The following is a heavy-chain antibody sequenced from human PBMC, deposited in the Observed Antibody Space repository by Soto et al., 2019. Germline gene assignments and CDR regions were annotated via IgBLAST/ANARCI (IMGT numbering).Heavy chain of an antibody. Sequence: QVQMQESGPGLVKPSETLSLSCSVSGGPITSDYWSWIRQPPGKGLEWLANIHYSGTTTYNPSLKSRVTISIDTPKNQFFLRLSSVSAADTAVYYCTRGGGWLPEDWGQGTLVTVSS. V-gene: IGHV4-59*01. CDR3: TRGGGWLPED. CDR2: IHYSGTT. J-gene: IGHJ4*02. CDR1: GGPITSDY. D-gene: IGHD5-12*01.